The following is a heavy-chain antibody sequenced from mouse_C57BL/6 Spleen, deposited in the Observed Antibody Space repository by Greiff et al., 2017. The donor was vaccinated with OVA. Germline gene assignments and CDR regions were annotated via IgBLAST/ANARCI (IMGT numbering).Heavy chain of an antibody. D-gene: IGHD1-1*01. J-gene: IGHJ4*01. CDR3: ARIVEGDLGTTVVARYYYAMDY. CDR2: IWWDDDK. V-gene: IGHV8-8*01. CDR1: GFSLSTFGMG. Sequence: QVTLKVSGPGILQPSQTLSLTCSFSGFSLSTFGMGVGWIRQPSGKGLEWLAHIWWDDDKYYNPALKSRLTISKDTSKNQVFLKIANVDTADTATYYCARIVEGDLGTTVVARYYYAMDYWGQGTSVTVSS.